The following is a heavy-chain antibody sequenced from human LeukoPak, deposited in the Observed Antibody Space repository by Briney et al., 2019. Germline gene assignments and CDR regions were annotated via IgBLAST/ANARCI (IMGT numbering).Heavy chain of an antibody. CDR3: VRGVQLWFFPFDY. D-gene: IGHD5-18*01. CDR1: GFTFDDYA. Sequence: GGSLRLSCAASGFTFDDYAMHWVRQAPGKGLEWVSLINWDGTIIYYADSVKGRFTISRDNSKDSLYLQMNSLRAEDTALYYCVRGVQLWFFPFDYWGQGTLVTVSS. CDR2: INWDGTII. J-gene: IGHJ4*02. V-gene: IGHV3-43D*03.